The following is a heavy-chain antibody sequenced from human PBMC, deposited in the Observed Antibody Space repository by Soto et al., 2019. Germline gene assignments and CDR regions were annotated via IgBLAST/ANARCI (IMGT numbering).Heavy chain of an antibody. CDR1: GLIFSHSA. CDR3: XXXXXXXYYYYGMDV. J-gene: IGHJ6*02. CDR2: ISGRAGSK. Sequence: EVQLLESGGGLGQPGGSLRLSCEASGLIFSHSALHWVRRAPGKGLEWVSGISGRAGSKYYADAVRGRVTVSSDNSNNRXXXXXXXXXXXXXXXXXXXXXXXXXYYYYGMDVWGQGATVTVSS. V-gene: IGHV3-23*01.